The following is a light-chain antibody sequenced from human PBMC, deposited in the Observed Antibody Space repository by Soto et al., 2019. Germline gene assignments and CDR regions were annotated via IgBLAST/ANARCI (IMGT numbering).Light chain of an antibody. CDR3: QVSDATWT. V-gene: IGKV1-39*01. J-gene: IGKJ1*01. CDR1: QSISSY. CDR2: AAS. Sequence: IQITQSPPSLAEYVQDGVNITCRASQSISSYLNWYQQKPGKAPKLLIYAASSLQSGVPSRFSGSGSGTDFTLTISSLQPEDFATYYCQVSDATWTFGQGTKV.